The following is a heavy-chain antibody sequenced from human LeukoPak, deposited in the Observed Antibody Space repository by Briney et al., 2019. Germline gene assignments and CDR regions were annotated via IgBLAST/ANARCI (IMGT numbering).Heavy chain of an antibody. Sequence: PGGSLRLSCAASGFTFSSYGMYWVRQAPGKGLEWVAFIWYDGSNKYYADSVKGRFTISRDNSKNTLYLQMNSLRAEDTAVYYCAKESGYSYGLDYWGQGTLVTVSS. D-gene: IGHD5-18*01. CDR2: IWYDGSNK. J-gene: IGHJ4*02. CDR3: AKESGYSYGLDY. V-gene: IGHV3-30*02. CDR1: GFTFSSYG.